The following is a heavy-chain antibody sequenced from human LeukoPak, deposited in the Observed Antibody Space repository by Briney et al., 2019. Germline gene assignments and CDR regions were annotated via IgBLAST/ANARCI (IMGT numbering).Heavy chain of an antibody. D-gene: IGHD3-22*01. Sequence: GGSLRLSCATPGFTFSNYWMSWIRQTPEKGLEWVANIKHDGSQKYYVDSVKGRFTISRDNAKNSLYLQMNSLRAEDTAVYYCARDFASYDSSGYYYFDYWGQGTLVTVSS. CDR1: GFTFSNYW. CDR2: IKHDGSQK. J-gene: IGHJ4*02. CDR3: ARDFASYDSSGYYYFDY. V-gene: IGHV3-7*03.